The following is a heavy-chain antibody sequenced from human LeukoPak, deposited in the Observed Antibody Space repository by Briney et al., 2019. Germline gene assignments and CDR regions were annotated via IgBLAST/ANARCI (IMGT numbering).Heavy chain of an antibody. J-gene: IGHJ4*02. D-gene: IGHD2-8*01. CDR2: ISASGIHI. CDR1: GFTFSNYD. V-gene: IGHV3-23*01. Sequence: PGGSLRLSCAVSGFTFSNYDMNWVRQAPGKGPEWVTTISASGIHIYYADSAKGRFTISRDNSRNTLELQMNSLRGEDTAVYYCVRMVSGDSRGQGTLVTVTS. CDR3: VRMVSGDS.